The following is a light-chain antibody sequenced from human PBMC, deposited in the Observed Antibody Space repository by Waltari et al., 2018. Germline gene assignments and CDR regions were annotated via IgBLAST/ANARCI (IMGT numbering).Light chain of an antibody. CDR2: DVT. J-gene: IGLJ2*01. V-gene: IGLV2-14*03. CDR3: TSYTSTNTVI. CDR1: SGDIGGYHY. Sequence: QSALTQPAPVSGSPGQSITISCTGTSGDIGGYHYVHWYQQHPGKAPKLMIYDVTRWPSGVSNRFSGSKSGNTASLTISGLQAEDEADYYCTSYTSTNTVIFGGGTKVTV.